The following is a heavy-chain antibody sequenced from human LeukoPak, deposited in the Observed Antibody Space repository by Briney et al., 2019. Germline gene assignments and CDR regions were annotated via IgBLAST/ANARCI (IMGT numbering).Heavy chain of an antibody. CDR2: IYHSGST. V-gene: IGHV4-59*12. CDR3: ARTGDWSYFDY. Sequence: PSETPSLTCTVSGGSISSYYWSWIRQPPGKGLEWIGEIYHSGSTNYNPSLKSRVTISVDKSKNQFSLKLSSVTAADTAVYYCARTGDWSYFDYWGQGTLVTVSS. D-gene: IGHD2-21*02. J-gene: IGHJ4*02. CDR1: GGSISSYY.